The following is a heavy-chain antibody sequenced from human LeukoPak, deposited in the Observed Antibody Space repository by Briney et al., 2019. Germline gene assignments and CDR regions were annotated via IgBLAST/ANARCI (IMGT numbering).Heavy chain of an antibody. CDR1: GFTFGDHI. CDR3: VRQFAS. Sequence: GGSLRLSCAASGFTFGDHIMNWVRQLPGKRLEWVAYVSGSGSTVYYADSVKGRFTVSRDNGKSSLYLQMNGLRVEDTALYYCVRQFASWGQGTLVTVSS. J-gene: IGHJ4*02. V-gene: IGHV3-48*01. CDR2: VSGSGSTV.